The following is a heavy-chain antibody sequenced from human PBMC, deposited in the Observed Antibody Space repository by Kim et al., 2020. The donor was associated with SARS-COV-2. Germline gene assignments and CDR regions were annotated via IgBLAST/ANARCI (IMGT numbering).Heavy chain of an antibody. D-gene: IGHD6-13*01. CDR3: ARGGNSSSRRAFDY. J-gene: IGHJ4*02. Sequence: ADSVEGRFTISRDNAKITLYLEMNSLRAEDTAVYYCARGGNSSSRRAFDYWGQGTLVTVSS. V-gene: IGHV3-74*01.